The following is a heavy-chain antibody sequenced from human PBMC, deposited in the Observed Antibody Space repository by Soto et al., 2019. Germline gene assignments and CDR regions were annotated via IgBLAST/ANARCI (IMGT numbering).Heavy chain of an antibody. CDR1: GGSISSYY. D-gene: IGHD2-15*01. J-gene: IGHJ4*02. V-gene: IGHV4-59*08. CDR2: IYYSGST. CDR3: ARARGARDFDD. Sequence: PSETLSLTCTVSGGSISSYYWSWIRQPPGKGLEWIGYIYYSGSTYYNPSLKSRVTISVDTSKNQFSLKLSSVTAADTAVYYCARARGARDFDDWGQGTLVTVPQ.